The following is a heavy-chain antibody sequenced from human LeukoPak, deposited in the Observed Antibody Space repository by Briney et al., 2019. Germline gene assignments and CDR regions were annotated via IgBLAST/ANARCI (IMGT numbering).Heavy chain of an antibody. J-gene: IGHJ4*02. D-gene: IGHD3-10*01. CDR3: ARAVGPYDY. CDR2: IWYDGSIK. V-gene: IGHV3-33*01. Sequence: GRSLRPSCAASGFIFSTYGMHWVRQAPGKGLEWVAVIWYDGSIKYYADSVKDRFTISRDNSKNTLYLQMNSLRAEDTGVYYCARAVGPYDYWGQGTLVTVSS. CDR1: GFIFSTYG.